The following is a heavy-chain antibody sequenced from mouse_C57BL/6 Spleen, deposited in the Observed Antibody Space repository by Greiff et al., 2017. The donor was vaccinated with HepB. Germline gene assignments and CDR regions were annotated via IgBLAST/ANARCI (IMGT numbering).Heavy chain of an antibody. CDR1: GFTFSDYG. CDR2: ISSGSSTI. D-gene: IGHD2-3*01. CDR3: ARSDGYRPWFAY. Sequence: EVQLVESGGGLVKPGGSLKLSCAASGFTFSDYGMHWVRQAPEKGLEWVAYISSGSSTIYYADTVKGRFTISRDNAKNTLFLQMTSLRSEDTAMYYCARSDGYRPWFAYWGQGTLVTVSA. V-gene: IGHV5-17*01. J-gene: IGHJ3*01.